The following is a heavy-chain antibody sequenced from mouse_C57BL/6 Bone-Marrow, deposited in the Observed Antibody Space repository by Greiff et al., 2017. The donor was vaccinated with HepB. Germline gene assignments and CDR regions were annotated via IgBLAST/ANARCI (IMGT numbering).Heavy chain of an antibody. D-gene: IGHD1-1*01. CDR3: AREGYGSSRYYFDY. J-gene: IGHJ2*01. CDR1: GYTFTSYW. CDR2: IDPSDSYT. V-gene: IGHV1-69*01. Sequence: QVQLQQPGAELVMPGASVKLSCKASGYTFTSYWMHWVKQRPGQGLEWIGEIDPSDSYTNYNQKFKGKSTLTVDKSSSTAYMQLSSLTSEDSAAYYCAREGYGSSRYYFDYWGQGTTLTVSS.